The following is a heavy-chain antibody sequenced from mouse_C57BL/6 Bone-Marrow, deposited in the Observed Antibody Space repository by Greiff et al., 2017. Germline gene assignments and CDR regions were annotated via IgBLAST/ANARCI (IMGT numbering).Heavy chain of an antibody. J-gene: IGHJ2*01. Sequence: QVQLQQSGAELVKPGASVKMSCKASGYTFTTYPIEWMKQNHGKSLEWIGNFHPYNDDTKYDEKFQGKATLTVEKSTSTVYLELSRLTSEDSAVYYCARGGNYGGYYFDYWGQGTTLTVSS. V-gene: IGHV1-47*01. CDR2: FHPYNDDT. CDR1: GYTFTTYP. CDR3: ARGGNYGGYYFDY. D-gene: IGHD2-1*01.